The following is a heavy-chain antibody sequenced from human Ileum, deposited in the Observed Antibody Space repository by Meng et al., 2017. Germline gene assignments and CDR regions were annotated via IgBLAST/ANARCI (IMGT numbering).Heavy chain of an antibody. CDR1: GFTVSGNF. CDR3: VKDWGGAGALDY. CDR2: INNDGSYT. Sequence: EVALVGAGGGFVEPGGSLRLSCAASGFTVSGNFLSWVRQAPGKGLVWVARINNDGSYTDYVDSVKGRFTISRDNTKNTLYLQMTDLRAEDTAVYYCVKDWGGAGALDYWGQGSLVTVSS. J-gene: IGHJ4*02. V-gene: IGHV3-74*01. D-gene: IGHD3-16*01.